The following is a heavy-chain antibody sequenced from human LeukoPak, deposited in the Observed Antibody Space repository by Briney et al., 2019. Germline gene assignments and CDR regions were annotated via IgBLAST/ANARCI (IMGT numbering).Heavy chain of an antibody. J-gene: IGHJ5*02. Sequence: GASVKVSCKASGYTFINNWMHWVRQAPGQGLEWIGLINPTGTGTLYAQKFQGRVTMTRDMSTSTDYMELSSLRSEDTAVYYCARDNSVGDIAWWFDRWGQGTLVTVSS. V-gene: IGHV1-46*01. CDR2: INPTGTGT. CDR1: GYTFINNW. CDR3: ARDNSVGDIAWWFDR. D-gene: IGHD3-10*01.